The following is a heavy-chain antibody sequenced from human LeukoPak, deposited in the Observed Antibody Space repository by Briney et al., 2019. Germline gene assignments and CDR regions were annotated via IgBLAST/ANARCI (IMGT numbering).Heavy chain of an antibody. CDR3: AKAYYDSSGYSYYFDY. J-gene: IGHJ4*02. CDR2: ISGSSTYM. Sequence: GSLRLSCADPGFPFTAYIMSCVRQAPREGLEWGSSISGSSTYMYYADSVKGRFTISRDNAKNSLYLQMNSLRDEDTAVYYCAKAYYDSSGYSYYFDYWGRGTLVTVSS. CDR1: GFPFTAYI. V-gene: IGHV3-21*01. D-gene: IGHD3-22*01.